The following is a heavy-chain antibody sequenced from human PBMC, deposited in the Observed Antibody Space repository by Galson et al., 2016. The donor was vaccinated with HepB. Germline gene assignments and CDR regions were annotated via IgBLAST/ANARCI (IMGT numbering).Heavy chain of an antibody. J-gene: IGHJ1*01. CDR3: ARYGDEAGWNFHQ. CDR2: IKEDGSKA. D-gene: IGHD6-19*01. V-gene: IGHV3-7*03. CDR1: GFTFSAYV. Sequence: SLRLSCAASGFTFSAYVMHWVRQAPGKGLEWVASIKEDGSKAFYADSVKGRFTISRDNVENSLSLQMNSLRAEDTAVFYCARYGDEAGWNFHQWGQGTLVTVSS.